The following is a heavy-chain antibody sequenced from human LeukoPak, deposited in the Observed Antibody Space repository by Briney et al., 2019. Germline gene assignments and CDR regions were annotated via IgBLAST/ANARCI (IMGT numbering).Heavy chain of an antibody. D-gene: IGHD3-10*01. CDR3: AKDSPYAYYGSGSYWDY. Sequence: PGGSLRLSCAASGFTFSNAWMSWVRQAPGKGLEWASTISNSDGNTYYADSVKGRFTISRDNSKNTLYLQMNSLRAEDTAVYYCAKDSPYAYYGSGSYWDYWGQGTLVTVSS. CDR2: ISNSDGNT. CDR1: GFTFSNAW. V-gene: IGHV3-23*01. J-gene: IGHJ4*02.